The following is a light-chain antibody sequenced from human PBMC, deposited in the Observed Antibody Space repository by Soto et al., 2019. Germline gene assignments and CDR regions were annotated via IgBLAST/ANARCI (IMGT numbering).Light chain of an antibody. J-gene: IGLJ2*01. Sequence: QSALTQPPSASGSPGQSVTISCTGTSSDVGNYDSVSWYQQHPGKAPKLMIYEVSKRPSGVPDRFSGSKSGNTASLTVSGLQAEDEADYYCSSYGGSDNLVVGGGTKLTVL. CDR3: SSYGGSDNLV. CDR2: EVS. CDR1: SSDVGNYDS. V-gene: IGLV2-8*01.